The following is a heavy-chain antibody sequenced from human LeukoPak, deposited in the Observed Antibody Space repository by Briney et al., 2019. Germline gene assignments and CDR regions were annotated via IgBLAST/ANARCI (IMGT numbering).Heavy chain of an antibody. CDR2: IYHSGST. J-gene: IGHJ5*02. D-gene: IGHD1-7*01. CDR3: ARATNVGTTTRGEFDP. Sequence: SETLSLTCTVSGGSISSGGYYWSWIRQPPGKGLEWIGYIYHSGSTYYNPSLKSRVTISVDRSKNQFSLKLSSVTAADTAVYYCARATNVGTTTRGEFDPWGQGTLVTVSS. CDR1: GGSISSGGYY. V-gene: IGHV4-30-2*01.